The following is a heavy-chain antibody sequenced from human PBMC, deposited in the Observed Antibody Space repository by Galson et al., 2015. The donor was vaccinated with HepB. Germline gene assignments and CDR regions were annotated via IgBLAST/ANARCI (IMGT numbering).Heavy chain of an antibody. D-gene: IGHD1-26*01. J-gene: IGHJ4*02. V-gene: IGHV3-30-3*01. CDR3: ARDSLVGATLDY. CDR1: GFTFSSYA. Sequence: SLRLSCAASGFTFSSYAMHWVRQAPGKGLEWVAVISYDGSNKYYADSVKGRFTISRDNSRNTLYLQMNSLRAEDTAVYYCARDSLVGATLDYWGQGTLVTVSS. CDR2: ISYDGSNK.